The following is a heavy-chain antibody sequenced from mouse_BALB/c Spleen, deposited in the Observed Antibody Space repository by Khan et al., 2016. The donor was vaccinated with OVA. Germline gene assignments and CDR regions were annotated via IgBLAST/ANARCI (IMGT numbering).Heavy chain of an antibody. Sequence: QVQPKQSGTELARPGASVKLSCKASGYIFIYYNINWVKQRTGQGLEGIGEISPGSGNTYYNEKFKGKATLTADKPARTAYMRLSRLGSEDAAVYLCARAWGAWFPYWGQGTLVTISA. CDR2: ISPGSGNT. CDR3: ARAWGAWFPY. CDR1: GYIFIYYN. V-gene: IGHV1-77*01. J-gene: IGHJ3*01.